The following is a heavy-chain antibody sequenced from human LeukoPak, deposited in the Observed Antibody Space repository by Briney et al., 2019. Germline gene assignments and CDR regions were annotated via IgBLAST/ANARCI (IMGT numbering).Heavy chain of an antibody. J-gene: IGHJ4*02. CDR2: IYTSGTT. CDR3: ARDRGPFDS. V-gene: IGHV4-4*07. D-gene: IGHD3-10*01. CDR1: DGSIGTYY. Sequence: PSETLSLTCTVSDGSIGTYYWSWIRQHAGKGLEWIGRIYTSGTTTYNSSLKSRVTMSVDTSKNQLSLKLNSVTAADTAVYYCARDRGPFDSWGQGTLVTVSS.